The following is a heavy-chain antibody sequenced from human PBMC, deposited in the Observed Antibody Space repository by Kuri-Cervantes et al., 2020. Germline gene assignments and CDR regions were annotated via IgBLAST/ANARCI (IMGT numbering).Heavy chain of an antibody. Sequence: GESLKISCAASGFTFSNYGMHWVRQAPGKGLEWVAIIWYDGSNKYYADSVKGRFTISRDNSKNTLYLQMNSLRAGDTAVYYCARDLGYGDYVSLGYWGQGTLVTVSS. D-gene: IGHD4-17*01. CDR2: IWYDGSNK. J-gene: IGHJ4*02. V-gene: IGHV3-33*01. CDR3: ARDLGYGDYVSLGY. CDR1: GFTFSNYG.